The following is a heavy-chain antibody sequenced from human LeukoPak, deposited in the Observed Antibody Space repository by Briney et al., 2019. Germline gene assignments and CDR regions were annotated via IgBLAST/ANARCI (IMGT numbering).Heavy chain of an antibody. CDR3: ARISSSTSYDY. Sequence: KPGGSLRLSCAASGFTFSNAWMSWVRQAPGKGLEWVSSISSSSSYIYYADSVKGRFTISRDNAKNSLYLQMNSLRAEDTAVYYCARISSSTSYDYWGQGTLVTVSS. CDR2: ISSSSSYI. CDR1: GFTFSNAW. J-gene: IGHJ4*02. D-gene: IGHD2-2*01. V-gene: IGHV3-21*01.